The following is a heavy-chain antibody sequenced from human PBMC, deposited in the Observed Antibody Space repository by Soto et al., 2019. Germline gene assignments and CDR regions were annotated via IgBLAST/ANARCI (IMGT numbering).Heavy chain of an antibody. Sequence: SETLSLTCTVSGGSINGYYLSWIRQPPGKGLEWIGYISKSGSTNYNPALKSRVTISVDTSKNQFSLKLSSVTAADTAVYYCARDWGGGTFDYWGQGTLVTVSS. CDR3: ARDWGGGTFDY. CDR2: ISKSGST. V-gene: IGHV4-59*01. J-gene: IGHJ4*02. D-gene: IGHD3-16*01. CDR1: GGSINGYY.